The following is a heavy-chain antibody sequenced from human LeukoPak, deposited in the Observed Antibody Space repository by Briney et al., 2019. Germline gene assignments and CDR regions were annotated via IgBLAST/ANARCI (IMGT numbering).Heavy chain of an antibody. V-gene: IGHV4-34*01. Sequence: PSETLSLTCAVYGGSFSGYYWSWIRQPPGKGLEWIGEINHSGSTNYNPSLKSRVTISVDTSKNQFSLKLSSVTAADTAVYYCARGVRYYYDSSGYYYHYSYYYMDVWGKGTTVTVSS. J-gene: IGHJ6*03. CDR1: GGSFSGYY. D-gene: IGHD3-22*01. CDR3: ARGVRYYYDSSGYYYHYSYYYMDV. CDR2: INHSGST.